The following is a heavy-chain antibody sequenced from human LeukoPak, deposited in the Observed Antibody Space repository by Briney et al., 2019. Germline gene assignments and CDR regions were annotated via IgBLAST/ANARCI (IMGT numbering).Heavy chain of an antibody. D-gene: IGHD1-1*01. J-gene: IGHJ3*02. CDR3: ARRIPGTIAFDI. CDR2: IYYSGST. CDR1: GGSISSGGYY. Sequence: PSQTLFLTCTVSGGSISSGGYYWSWIRQHPGKGLEWIGYIYYSGSTNYNPSLKSRVTISVDTSKNQFSLKLSSVTAADTAVYYCARRIPGTIAFDIWGQGTMVTVSS. V-gene: IGHV4-61*08.